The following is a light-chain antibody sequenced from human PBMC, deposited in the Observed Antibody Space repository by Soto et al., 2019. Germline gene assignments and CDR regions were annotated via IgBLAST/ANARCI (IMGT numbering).Light chain of an antibody. V-gene: IGLV2-14*01. Sequence: QSVLTQPASVSGSPGQSIIISCTGTSSDIGGYYYVSWYQHHPGKAPKLMIYQVSNRPSGISNRFSGSKSGNTASLTISGLQAEDEADYYCTSYSSSTTFYVFGAGTKLTVL. CDR3: TSYSSSTTFYV. J-gene: IGLJ1*01. CDR2: QVS. CDR1: SSDIGGYYY.